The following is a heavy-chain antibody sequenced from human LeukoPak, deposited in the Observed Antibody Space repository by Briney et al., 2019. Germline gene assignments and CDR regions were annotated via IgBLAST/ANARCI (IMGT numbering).Heavy chain of an antibody. V-gene: IGHV4-34*01. CDR1: GGSFSGYY. Sequence: SETLSLTCAVYGGSFSGYYWSWIRQPPGKGLEWIGEINHSGSTNYSPSLKSRVTISVDTSKNQFSLKLSSVTAADTAVYYCAREGLLARAADFDYWGQGTLVTVSS. D-gene: IGHD3-3*01. CDR2: INHSGST. CDR3: AREGLLARAADFDY. J-gene: IGHJ4*02.